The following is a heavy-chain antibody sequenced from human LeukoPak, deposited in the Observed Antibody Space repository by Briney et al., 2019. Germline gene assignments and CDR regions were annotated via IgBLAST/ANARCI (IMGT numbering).Heavy chain of an antibody. CDR2: ISYDGSNK. V-gene: IGHV3-30*18. Sequence: GGSLRLSCAASGFTFSSYGMHWVRQAPGKGLEWVAVISYDGSNKYYADSVKGRFTISRDNSKNTLYLQMNSLRAEDTAVYYCAEGPRPRYCSGGSCYSGAFDIWGQGTMVTVSS. D-gene: IGHD2-15*01. CDR1: GFTFSSYG. J-gene: IGHJ3*02. CDR3: AEGPRPRYCSGGSCYSGAFDI.